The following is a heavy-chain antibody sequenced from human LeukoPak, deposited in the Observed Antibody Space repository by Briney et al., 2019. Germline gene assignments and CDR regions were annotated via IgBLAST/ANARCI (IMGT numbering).Heavy chain of an antibody. J-gene: IGHJ4*02. CDR1: GYTFTSYD. Sequence: GASVTVSCKASGYTFTSYDIKWVRQATGQGLEWMGWMNPNSGNTGYAQKFQGRVTMPRTTYVSTVYMELSRLRSEDTSVYYCERGCSSPSCFDYWGQGTLVTVSS. V-gene: IGHV1-8*01. CDR2: MNPNSGNT. D-gene: IGHD2-2*01. CDR3: ERGCSSPSCFDY.